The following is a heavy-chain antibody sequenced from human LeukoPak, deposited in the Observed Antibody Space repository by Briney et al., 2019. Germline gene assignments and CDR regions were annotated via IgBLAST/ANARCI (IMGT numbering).Heavy chain of an antibody. Sequence: PGRSLRLSCAASGFTFSSYGMHWVRQAPGKGLEWVAVISYDGSNKYYADSVKGRFTISRDNSKNTLYLQMNSLRAEDTAVYYCAKLGPGYSSSWLVIDYWGQGTLVTVSS. V-gene: IGHV3-30*18. CDR1: GFTFSSYG. CDR3: AKLGPGYSSSWLVIDY. D-gene: IGHD6-13*01. J-gene: IGHJ4*02. CDR2: ISYDGSNK.